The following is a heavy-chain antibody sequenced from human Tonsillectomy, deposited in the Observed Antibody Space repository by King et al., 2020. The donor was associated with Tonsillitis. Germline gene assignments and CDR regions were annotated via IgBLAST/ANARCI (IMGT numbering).Heavy chain of an antibody. J-gene: IGHJ6*03. CDR1: GYIFTSYC. Sequence: VQLVESGAEVKEPGKSLTISCKASGYIFTSYCIGWVRQMPGRGLVWLGSIYPGDCDTISSPSFQDQVTIPAAKSISTAYLQWSSLKASETAMYYCVIHEWEQLSNYYQYYMDVWGKGTTVTVSS. V-gene: IGHV5-51*01. CDR3: VIHEWEQLSNYYQYYMDV. CDR2: IYPGDCDT. D-gene: IGHD1-26*01.